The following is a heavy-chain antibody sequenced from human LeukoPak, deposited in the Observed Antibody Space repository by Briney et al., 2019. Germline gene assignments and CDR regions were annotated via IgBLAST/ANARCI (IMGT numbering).Heavy chain of an antibody. Sequence: PSQTLSLACAVSGYSISSGYYGGWSRQPPGQGLGRIGTIYHSGSTYYSPSLTSRDTISVDTSKNQFSLKLVSVTAADTAVYYCARCSSVAGEGYYFDYWGQGTLVTVSS. CDR2: IYHSGST. D-gene: IGHD6-19*01. CDR1: GYSISSGYY. V-gene: IGHV4-38-2*01. J-gene: IGHJ4*02. CDR3: ARCSSVAGEGYYFDY.